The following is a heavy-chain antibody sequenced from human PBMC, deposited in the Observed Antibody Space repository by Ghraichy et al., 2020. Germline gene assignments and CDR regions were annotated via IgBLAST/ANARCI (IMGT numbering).Heavy chain of an antibody. Sequence: SETLSLTCSVSGVSISSSGYYWSWIRQHPEKGLEWIGYISYSGSTYYNPSLKSRLTISVDTSKNHFSLNLNSVTAADTAVYFCVRSDSYCGSTAGYGGIDAFDILGRGTMVPVSS. J-gene: IGHJ3*02. CDR3: VRSDSYCGSTAGYGGIDAFDI. D-gene: IGHD2-2*01. CDR2: ISYSGST. V-gene: IGHV4-31*02. CDR1: GVSISSSGYY.